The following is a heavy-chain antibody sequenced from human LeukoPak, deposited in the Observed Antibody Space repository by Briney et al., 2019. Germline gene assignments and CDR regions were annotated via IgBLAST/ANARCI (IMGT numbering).Heavy chain of an antibody. D-gene: IGHD1-26*01. Sequence: SETLSLTCAVYGGSFSGYYWSWIRQPPGKGLEWIGEINHSGSTNYNPSLKSRVTISVDTSKNQFSLKLSSVTAADTAVYYCARGEEAGRSNFDYWGQGTLVTVSS. V-gene: IGHV4-34*01. CDR3: ARGEEAGRSNFDY. J-gene: IGHJ4*02. CDR1: GGSFSGYY. CDR2: INHSGST.